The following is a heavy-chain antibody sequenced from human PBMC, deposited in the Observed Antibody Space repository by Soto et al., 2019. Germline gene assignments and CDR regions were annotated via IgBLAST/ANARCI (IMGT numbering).Heavy chain of an antibody. J-gene: IGHJ3*02. D-gene: IGHD2-15*01. V-gene: IGHV3-23*01. CDR3: AKDHGFYCSGGSCPDAFDI. CDR2: ISGSGGST. CDR1: GFTFSSYA. Sequence: GGSLRLSCAASGFTFSSYAMSWVRQAPGKGLEWVSAISGSGGSTYYADSVKGRFTISRDNSKNTLYLQMNSLRAEDTAVYYCAKDHGFYCSGGSCPDAFDIWGQGTMVTVSS.